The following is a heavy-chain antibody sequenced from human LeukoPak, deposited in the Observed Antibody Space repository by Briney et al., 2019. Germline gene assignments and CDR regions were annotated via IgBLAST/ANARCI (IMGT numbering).Heavy chain of an antibody. CDR2: ISAYNGNT. Sequence: ASVKVSCKASGFTLTDYAIHWVRQAPGQRLEWMGWISAYNGNTNYAQKLQGRVTMTTDTSTSTAYMELRSLRSDDTAVYYCARGGRWLQSSLDYWGQGTLVTVSS. CDR1: GFTLTDYA. D-gene: IGHD5-24*01. V-gene: IGHV1-18*01. J-gene: IGHJ4*02. CDR3: ARGGRWLQSSLDY.